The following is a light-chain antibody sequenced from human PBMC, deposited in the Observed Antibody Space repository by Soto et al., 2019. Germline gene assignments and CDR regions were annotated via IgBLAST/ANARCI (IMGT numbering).Light chain of an antibody. Sequence: DVQRVEYPSSVSLSVGDRVTITCRASQGITNWLAWYQQKPGRAPKLLIYAASGLPSGVPSRFSGSRPGTAYDLTIRTLHSGGTATPNYQHASSSARSVGGGTKVDIK. J-gene: IGKJ4*01. CDR1: QGITNW. CDR2: AAS. V-gene: IGKV1-12*01. CDR3: QHASSSARS.